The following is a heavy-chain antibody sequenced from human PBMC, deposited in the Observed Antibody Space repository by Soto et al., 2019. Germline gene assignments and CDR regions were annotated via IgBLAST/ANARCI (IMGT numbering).Heavy chain of an antibody. CDR1: GFTFSSYW. D-gene: IGHD7-27*01. CDR3: ARAPMGNLDAFDI. Sequence: GGSLRLSCAASGFTFSSYWMSWVRQAPGKGLEWVANIKQDGSEKYYVDSVKGRFTIYRDNAKNTLYLQMNSLRAEDTAVYYCARAPMGNLDAFDIWGQGTMVTVSS. J-gene: IGHJ3*02. CDR2: IKQDGSEK. V-gene: IGHV3-7*03.